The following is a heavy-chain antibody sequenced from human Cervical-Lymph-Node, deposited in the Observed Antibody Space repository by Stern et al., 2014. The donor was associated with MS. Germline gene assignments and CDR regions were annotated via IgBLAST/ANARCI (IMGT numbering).Heavy chain of an antibody. Sequence: VQLVESGGGLVQPGGSLRLSCAGSGFTITRNYMNWVRQAPGKGLEWVSVIFGGGETYYADSVKGRFTISRDDSKSTLYLQMNSLRAEDTAVYYCARGGAARNWGQGTLVIVSS. CDR2: IFGGGET. CDR1: GFTITRNY. CDR3: ARGGAARN. V-gene: IGHV3-53*01. J-gene: IGHJ4*02. D-gene: IGHD6-6*01.